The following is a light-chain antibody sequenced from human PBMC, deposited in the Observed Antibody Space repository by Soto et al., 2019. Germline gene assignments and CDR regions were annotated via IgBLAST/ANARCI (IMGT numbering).Light chain of an antibody. V-gene: IGLV2-8*01. J-gene: IGLJ2*01. CDR1: SSDVGGYNY. CDR3: SSYAGSKNLVV. Sequence: QSALTQPPSASGSPGQSVTISCTGTSSDVGGYNYVSWYQQHPGKAPKLMIYEVSKRPSGVPDRFSGSKSGNTASLTVSGLQAEDEADYYCSSYAGSKNLVVFGGGTKPTVL. CDR2: EVS.